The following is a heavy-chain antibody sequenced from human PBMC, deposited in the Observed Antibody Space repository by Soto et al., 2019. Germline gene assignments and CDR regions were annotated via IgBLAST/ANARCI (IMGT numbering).Heavy chain of an antibody. Sequence: GGSLRLSCEASGLTFSSYAMDWVRQAPGKGLEWVSTITAGGGMTYYADSVKGRFTISRENSKNILYLQMNSLRAEDMAVYYCASGLFAVAGTEYNYWGQGTLVTVSS. D-gene: IGHD6-19*01. V-gene: IGHV3-23*01. CDR2: ITAGGGMT. CDR1: GLTFSSYA. CDR3: ASGLFAVAGTEYNY. J-gene: IGHJ4*02.